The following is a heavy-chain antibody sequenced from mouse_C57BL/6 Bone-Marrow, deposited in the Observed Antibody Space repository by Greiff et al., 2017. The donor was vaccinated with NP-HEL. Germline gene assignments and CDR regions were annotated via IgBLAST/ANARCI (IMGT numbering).Heavy chain of an antibody. Sequence: QVQLQQSGAELARPGASVKLSCKASGYTFTSYGISWVKQRTGQGLEWIGEIYPRSGNTYYNEKFKGKATLTADKSSSTAYMELRSLTSEDSAVYFWASFPYLKGFDFGGRGTTVTVPS. D-gene: IGHD5-1*01. CDR3: ASFPYLKGFDF. CDR2: IYPRSGNT. CDR1: GYTFTSYG. J-gene: IGHJ2*01. V-gene: IGHV1-81*01.